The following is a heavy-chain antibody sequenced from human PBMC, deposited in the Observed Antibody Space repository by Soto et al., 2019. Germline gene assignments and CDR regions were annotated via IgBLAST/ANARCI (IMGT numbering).Heavy chain of an antibody. CDR2: IYYSGST. V-gene: IGHV4-61*08. J-gene: IGHJ4*02. CDR1: GGSISSGDYY. CDR3: AQSTGWPGFDF. Sequence: SETLSLTCTVSGGSISSGDYYWSWIRQPPGKGLEWIGYIYYSGSTNYNPSLKSRVTISVDTSKNQFSLKLSSVTAADTAAYYCAQSTGWPGFDFWGQGTLVTVSS. D-gene: IGHD2-8*02.